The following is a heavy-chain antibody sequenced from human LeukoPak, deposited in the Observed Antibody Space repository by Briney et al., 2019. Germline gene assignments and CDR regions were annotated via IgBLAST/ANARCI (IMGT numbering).Heavy chain of an antibody. Sequence: GGSLRLSCAASGFTFSNAWMNWVRQAPGKGLEWVGRIKSKTDGGTTDYAAPVKGRFTISTDDSKNTLYLQMNTLRAEDTAVYYCAKGASDYGDYEGQFDYWGQGTLVTVSS. D-gene: IGHD4-17*01. CDR3: AKGASDYGDYEGQFDY. CDR2: IKSKTDGGTT. J-gene: IGHJ4*02. CDR1: GFTFSNAW. V-gene: IGHV3-15*01.